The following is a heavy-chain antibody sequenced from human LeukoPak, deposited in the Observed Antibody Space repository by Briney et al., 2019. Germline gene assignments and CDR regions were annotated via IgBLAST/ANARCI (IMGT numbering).Heavy chain of an antibody. CDR1: GFTFSDYW. D-gene: IGHD2/OR15-2a*01. V-gene: IGHV3-7*01. CDR2: MKNDGSEE. CDR3: GRGSGQFYRH. J-gene: IGHJ4*02. Sequence: GGSLRLSCAASGFTFSDYWMSWVRQAPGEGLEWVGNMKNDGSEEYYVDSVRGRFTISRDNAKNSLYLHMNSLRAEDTAVYYSGRGSGQFYRHWGQGILVTVSS.